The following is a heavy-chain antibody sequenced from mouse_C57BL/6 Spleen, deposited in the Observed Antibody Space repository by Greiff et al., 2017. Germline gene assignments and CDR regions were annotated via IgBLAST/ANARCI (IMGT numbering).Heavy chain of an antibody. Sequence: QVQLQQSGAELARPGASVKLSCKASGYTFTSYGISWVKQRTGQGLEWIGEIYPRSGNTYYNEKFKGKATLTADKSSSTAYMELRSLTSEDSAVYFCAREGDSSGHGFAYWGQGTLVTVSA. D-gene: IGHD3-2*02. J-gene: IGHJ3*01. CDR1: GYTFTSYG. CDR3: AREGDSSGHGFAY. V-gene: IGHV1-81*01. CDR2: IYPRSGNT.